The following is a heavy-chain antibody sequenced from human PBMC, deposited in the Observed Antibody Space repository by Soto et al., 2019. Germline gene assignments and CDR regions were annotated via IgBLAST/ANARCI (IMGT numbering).Heavy chain of an antibody. J-gene: IGHJ4*02. CDR1: GGSISSSSYY. D-gene: IGHD6-19*01. CDR2: IYYSGST. CDR3: ARQSRQWLVPPVFLFXY. Sequence: SETLSLTCTVSGGSISSSSYYWGWIRQPPGKGLEWIGCIYYSGSTYYNPSLKSRVTISVDTSKNQFSLKLSSVTAADTAVYYCARQSRQWLVPPVFLFXYWGQGTLVTVSS. V-gene: IGHV4-39*01.